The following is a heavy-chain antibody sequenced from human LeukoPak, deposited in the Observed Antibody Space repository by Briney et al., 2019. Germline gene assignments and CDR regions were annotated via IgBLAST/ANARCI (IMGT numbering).Heavy chain of an antibody. J-gene: IGHJ6*02. CDR2: ISSSSSYI. Sequence: GGSLRLSCAASGFTFSSYSMNWVRQAPGKGLEWVSSISSSSSYIYYADSVKGRFTICRDNAKNSLYLQMNSLRAEDTAVYYCARDICSSTSCYARVYYYYYYGMDVWGQGTTVTVSS. D-gene: IGHD2-2*01. CDR1: GFTFSSYS. V-gene: IGHV3-21*01. CDR3: ARDICSSTSCYARVYYYYYYGMDV.